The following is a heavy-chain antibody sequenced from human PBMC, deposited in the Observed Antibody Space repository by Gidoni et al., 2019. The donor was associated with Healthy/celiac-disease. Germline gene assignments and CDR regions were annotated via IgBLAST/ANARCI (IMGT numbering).Heavy chain of an antibody. D-gene: IGHD4-17*01. CDR3: AHRLDYGPYLAWFDP. CDR1: GFSLSTSGVG. V-gene: IGHV2-5*02. CDR2: IYWDDDK. J-gene: IGHJ5*02. Sequence: QITLKESGPTLVKPTQTLTLTCTFSGFSLSTSGVGVGWIRQPPGKALEWLALIYWDDDKRYSPSLKSRLTITKDTSKNQVVLTMTNMDPVDTATYYCAHRLDYGPYLAWFDPWGQGTLVTVSS.